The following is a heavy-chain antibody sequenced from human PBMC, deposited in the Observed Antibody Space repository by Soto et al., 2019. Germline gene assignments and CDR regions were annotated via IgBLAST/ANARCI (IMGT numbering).Heavy chain of an antibody. CDR3: ARHACSGGICYSFFGWYHYNMDV. CDR1: GYIFTNYW. Sequence: GESLKISCMASGYIFTNYWITWVRQVPGKGLEWMGIIYPGDSDIRYNPSFQGLVTISADRSINTAYLQWSSLKASDTAIYYCARHACSGGICYSFFGWYHYNMDVWGKGTTVTVSS. V-gene: IGHV5-51*01. J-gene: IGHJ6*03. D-gene: IGHD2-15*01. CDR2: IYPGDSDI.